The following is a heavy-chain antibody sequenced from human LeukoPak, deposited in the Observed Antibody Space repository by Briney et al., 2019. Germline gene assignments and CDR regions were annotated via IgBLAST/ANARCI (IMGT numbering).Heavy chain of an antibody. Sequence: SETLSLTCAVYGGSFSGYYWSWIRQPPGKGLEWIGSIYYSGSTYYNPSLKSRVTISVDTSKNQFSLKLSSVTAADTAVYYCARQIPLLWFGELYGLQNWFDPWGQGTLVTVSS. J-gene: IGHJ5*02. CDR2: IYYSGST. CDR1: GGSFSGYY. V-gene: IGHV4-34*01. CDR3: ARQIPLLWFGELYGLQNWFDP. D-gene: IGHD3-10*01.